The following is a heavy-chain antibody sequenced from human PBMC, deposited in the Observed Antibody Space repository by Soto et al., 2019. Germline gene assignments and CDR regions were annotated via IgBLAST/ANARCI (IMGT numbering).Heavy chain of an antibody. CDR2: ISSSSSYI. Sequence: SLRLSCAASGFTFSSYSMNWVRQAPGKGLEWVSSISSSSSYIYYADSVKGRFTISRDNAKNSLYLQMNSLRAEDTAVYYCASRGESKWELLRFSRRQSDYWGQGTMGTVSA. J-gene: IGHJ4*02. V-gene: IGHV3-21*01. CDR1: GFTFSSYS. CDR3: ASRGESKWELLRFSRRQSDY. D-gene: IGHD1-26*01.